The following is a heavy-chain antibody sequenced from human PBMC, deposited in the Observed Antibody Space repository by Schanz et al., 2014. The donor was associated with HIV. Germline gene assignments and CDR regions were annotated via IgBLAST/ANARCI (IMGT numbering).Heavy chain of an antibody. V-gene: IGHV3-23*01. CDR1: GFTFNNYA. J-gene: IGHJ6*04. CDR2: INWNGDTT. D-gene: IGHD6-19*01. Sequence: EVQLLEFGGGSVRPGESLRLSCLASGFTFNNYAMSWVRQAPGKGLEWVAVINWNGDTTYYADSVKGRFTISRDNSRNTLYLEMNSLRVDDTAVYYCARTSRIAVSGRDPRRDYYYGMDVWGAGTTVTVSP. CDR3: ARTSRIAVSGRDPRRDYYYGMDV.